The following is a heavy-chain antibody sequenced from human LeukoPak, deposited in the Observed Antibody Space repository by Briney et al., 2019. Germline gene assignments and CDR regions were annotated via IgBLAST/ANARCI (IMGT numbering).Heavy chain of an antibody. Sequence: PGGSLRLSCAASGFTFSDHYMDWVRQAPGKGLEWVGRTRNKANSYTTEYAASVKGRFTISRDDSKNSLYLQMNSLKTEDTAVYYCALGPSGYYDLDYWGQGTLVTVSS. V-gene: IGHV3-72*01. CDR1: GFTFSDHY. CDR2: TRNKANSYTT. CDR3: ALGPSGYYDLDY. D-gene: IGHD3-22*01. J-gene: IGHJ4*02.